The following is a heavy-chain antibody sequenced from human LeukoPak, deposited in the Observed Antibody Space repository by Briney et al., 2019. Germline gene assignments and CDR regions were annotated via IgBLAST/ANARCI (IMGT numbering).Heavy chain of an antibody. J-gene: IGHJ5*02. CDR1: GFTFSRYG. CDR3: ARAPRFRLVGVPKGPFDP. D-gene: IGHD1-26*01. V-gene: IGHV3-30*04. CDR2: ISYDGSNK. Sequence: GGSLRLSCAASGFTFSRYGMHWVRQAPGKGLEWVTAISYDGSNKYYADSVKGRFTISRDNSKNTLYLQMNRLRAEDTAVYYCARAPRFRLVGVPKGPFDPWGQGTLVTVSS.